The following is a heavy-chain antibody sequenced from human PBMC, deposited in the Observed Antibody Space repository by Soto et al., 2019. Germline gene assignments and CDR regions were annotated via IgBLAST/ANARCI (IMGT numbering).Heavy chain of an antibody. J-gene: IGHJ4*02. CDR1: EGTFSSYA. CDR3: SSLSWTTVTTSSRYQFDY. CDR2: IIPTFGTA. Sequence: QVQLVQSGAEVKKPGSSVKVSCKASEGTFSSYAISWVRQAPGQGLEWMGGIIPTFGTANYAQKFQGRGTITADESTGTGYMEVSSLRSEDTAVYYCSSLSWTTVTTSSRYQFDYWGQGTLVTVSS. D-gene: IGHD4-17*01. V-gene: IGHV1-69*01.